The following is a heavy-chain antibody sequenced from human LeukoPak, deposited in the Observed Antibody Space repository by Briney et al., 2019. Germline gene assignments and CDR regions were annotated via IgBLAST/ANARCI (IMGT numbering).Heavy chain of an antibody. CDR1: GGSISSYY. J-gene: IGHJ3*02. V-gene: IGHV4-4*07. CDR3: ARDYYDSSGYYRRGDAFDI. D-gene: IGHD3-22*01. CDR2: IYTSGST. Sequence: TASETLSLTCTVSGGSISSYYWSWIRQPAGKGLEWIGRIYTSGSTNYNPSLKSRVTMSVDTSKNQFSLKLSSVTAADTAVYYCARDYYDSSGYYRRGDAFDIWGQGTMVTVSS.